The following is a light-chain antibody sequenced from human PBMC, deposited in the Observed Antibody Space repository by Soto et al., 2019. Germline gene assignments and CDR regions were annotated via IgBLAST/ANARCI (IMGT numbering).Light chain of an antibody. CDR2: EVS. V-gene: IGLV2-8*01. Sequence: QSALTQPPSAAGSPGQSVTISCTGTSTDVGGYNYVSWYQQYPGKAPKLMIYEVSKRPSGVPDRFSGSKSGNTASLTVSGLQAEDEADYYCSSYVGNDVFVFGTGTKLTVL. CDR1: STDVGGYNY. J-gene: IGLJ1*01. CDR3: SSYVGNDVFV.